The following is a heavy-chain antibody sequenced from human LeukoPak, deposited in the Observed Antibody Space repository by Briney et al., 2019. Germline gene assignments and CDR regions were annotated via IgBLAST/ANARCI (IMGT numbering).Heavy chain of an antibody. D-gene: IGHD5-12*01. V-gene: IGHV3-30*18. CDR1: GFTFSSYG. J-gene: IGHJ4*02. CDR3: AKDGQYGGYAGGYYFDY. Sequence: PGRSLRLSCAASGFTFSSYGMHWVRQAPGKGLEWVAVISYDGSNKYYADSVKGRFTISRDNSKNTLYLQMNSLRAEDTAVYYCAKDGQYGGYAGGYYFDYWGQGTLVTVSS. CDR2: ISYDGSNK.